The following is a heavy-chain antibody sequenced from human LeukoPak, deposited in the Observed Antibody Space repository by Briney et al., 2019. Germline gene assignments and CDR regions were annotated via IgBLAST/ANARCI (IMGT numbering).Heavy chain of an antibody. V-gene: IGHV3-74*01. CDR2: INSDGTST. J-gene: IGHJ4*02. D-gene: IGHD3-9*01. Sequence: PGGSLRLSCGASGFTFRSYWMHWVRQAPGKGLVWVSRINSDGTSTSYADSVKGRFTISRDNAKNTVYLQMGSLRAEDMAVYYCATTATGSLDYWGQGTLVTVSS. CDR3: ATTATGSLDY. CDR1: GFTFRSYW.